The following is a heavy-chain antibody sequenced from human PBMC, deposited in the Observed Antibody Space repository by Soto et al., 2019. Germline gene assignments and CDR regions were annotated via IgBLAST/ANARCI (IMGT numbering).Heavy chain of an antibody. CDR2: IYHSGST. CDR3: ARVWEYSSGWVDY. Sequence: QMQLQESGPGLVKPSGTLSLTCAVSGGSISSRKWWSWVRQPPGKGLEWIGEIYHSGSTNYNPSLQSRVTISVDKSKNPFSLKLNSVTAADTAVYYCARVWEYSSGWVDYWGQGTLVTVSS. D-gene: IGHD6-19*01. J-gene: IGHJ4*02. CDR1: GGSISSRKW. V-gene: IGHV4-4*02.